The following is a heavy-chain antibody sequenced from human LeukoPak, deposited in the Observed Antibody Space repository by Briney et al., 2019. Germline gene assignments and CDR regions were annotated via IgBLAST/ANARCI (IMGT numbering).Heavy chain of an antibody. Sequence: SETLSLTCTVSGGSISSYYWNWIRQPPGKGLEWIGYMYDSGSINYKSSLKSRVTMSVDTSKSQFSLRLNSVTAADTAVYYCARGLYYYDSSDAFDIWGQGTMVTVSS. V-gene: IGHV4-59*01. J-gene: IGHJ3*02. CDR1: GGSISSYY. D-gene: IGHD3-22*01. CDR2: MYDSGSI. CDR3: ARGLYYYDSSDAFDI.